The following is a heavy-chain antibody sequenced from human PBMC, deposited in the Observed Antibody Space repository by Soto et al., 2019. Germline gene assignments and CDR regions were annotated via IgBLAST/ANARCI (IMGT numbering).Heavy chain of an antibody. V-gene: IGHV3-66*01. D-gene: IGHD4-17*01. J-gene: IGHJ4*02. CDR2: VYSGGST. CDR3: ARDLGGDYAEPSGFDF. CDR1: GFTVSWNY. Sequence: EVQLVQSGGGLVQPGGSLRLSCAASGFTVSWNYMSWVRQAPGKGLEWVSVVYSGGSTNYADSVKRRFTISRDNSKNTLFLQMSSLRPEDTAVYYCARDLGGDYAEPSGFDFWGQGSLVTVSS.